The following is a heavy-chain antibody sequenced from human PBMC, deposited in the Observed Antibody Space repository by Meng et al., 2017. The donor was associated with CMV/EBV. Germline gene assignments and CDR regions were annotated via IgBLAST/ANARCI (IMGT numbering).Heavy chain of an antibody. CDR1: GFTFSSYA. Sequence: SWAASGFTFSSYAMSWVRQAPGKGLEWVAAISGSGGSTYYADSVKGRFTISRDNSKNTLYLQMNSLRAEDTAVYYCAKGFRAYSSSWYDVSDYWGQGTLVTISS. D-gene: IGHD6-13*01. CDR3: AKGFRAYSSSWYDVSDY. CDR2: ISGSGGST. J-gene: IGHJ4*02. V-gene: IGHV3-23*01.